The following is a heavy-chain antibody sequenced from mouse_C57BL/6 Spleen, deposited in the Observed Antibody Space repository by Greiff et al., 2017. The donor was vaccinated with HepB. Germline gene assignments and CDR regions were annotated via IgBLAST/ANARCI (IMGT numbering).Heavy chain of an antibody. J-gene: IGHJ3*01. CDR1: GYTFTSYW. V-gene: IGHV1-50*01. CDR2: IDPSDSYT. CDR3: ANDY. Sequence: VQLQQPGAELVKPGASVKLSCKASGYTFTSYWMQWVKQRPGQGLEWIGEIDPSDSYTNYNQKFKGKATLTVDTSSSTAYMQLSSLTSEDSAVYYCANDYWGQGTLVTVSA.